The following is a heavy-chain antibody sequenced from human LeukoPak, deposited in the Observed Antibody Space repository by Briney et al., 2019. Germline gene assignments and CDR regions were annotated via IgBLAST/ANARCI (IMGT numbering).Heavy chain of an antibody. CDR2: ISSSSSTI. CDR3: ARGYDFWSGPEYDYFDY. J-gene: IGHJ4*02. CDR1: GFTFSSYS. D-gene: IGHD3-3*01. V-gene: IGHV3-48*01. Sequence: GGSLRLSCAASGFTFSSYSMNWVRQAPGKGLEWVSYISSSSSTIYYADSVKGRFTISRDNAKNSLYLQMNSLRAEDTAVYYCARGYDFWSGPEYDYFDYWGQGTLVTVSS.